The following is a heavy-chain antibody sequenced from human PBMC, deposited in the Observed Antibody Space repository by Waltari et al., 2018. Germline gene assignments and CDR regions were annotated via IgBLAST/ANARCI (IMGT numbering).Heavy chain of an antibody. Sequence: QVQLVESGGGVVQPGRSLRLSCAASGFTFSSYAMHWVRQAPGKGLEWVAVISYDGSNKYYVDSVKGRFTIYNAKNTLYLQMNSLRAEDTAVYYCVRDRAYTYAFDIWGQGTMVTVSS. V-gene: IGHV3-30*04. D-gene: IGHD1-20*01. CDR3: VRDRAYTYAFDI. CDR2: ISYDGSNK. CDR1: GFTFSSYA. J-gene: IGHJ3*02.